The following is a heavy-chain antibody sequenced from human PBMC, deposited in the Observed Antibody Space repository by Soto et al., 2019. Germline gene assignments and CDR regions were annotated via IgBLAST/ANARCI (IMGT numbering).Heavy chain of an antibody. Sequence: EVQLVESGGGLVKPGGSLRLSCAASGFSFSNAWMNCVRQAPGKGLEWVGRIKRKIDGEATDYAGPVKGRFTVFRDDSKSALYLQMNSLKGDDTDVYYCTTGSVEGVWGQGTTVTVS. CDR3: TTGSVEGV. CDR2: IKRKIDGEAT. V-gene: IGHV3-15*07. CDR1: GFSFSNAW. D-gene: IGHD2-15*01. J-gene: IGHJ6*02.